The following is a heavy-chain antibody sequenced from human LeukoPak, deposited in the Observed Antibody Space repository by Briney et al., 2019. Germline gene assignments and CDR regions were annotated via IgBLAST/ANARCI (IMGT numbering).Heavy chain of an antibody. CDR2: IYYGGST. V-gene: IGHV4-31*03. CDR1: GGSISSGGYY. CDR3: ARGGVRAFDI. D-gene: IGHD3-10*01. Sequence: SETLSLTCTVSGGSISSGGYYWSWIRQHPGKGLEWIGYIYYGGSTYYNPSLKSRVTISVDTSKNQFSLKLSSVTAADTAVYYCARGGVRAFDIWGQGTMVTVSS. J-gene: IGHJ3*02.